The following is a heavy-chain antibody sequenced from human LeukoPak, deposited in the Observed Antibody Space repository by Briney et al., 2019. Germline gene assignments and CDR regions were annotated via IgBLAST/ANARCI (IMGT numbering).Heavy chain of an antibody. CDR3: TTDQTTVTSFDY. J-gene: IGHJ4*02. Sequence: WIRQPPGKGLEWVAVIWYDGSNKYYGDSVRGRFTISRDNSKNMLYLQMNSLTAEDTAVYYCTTDQTTVTSFDYWGQGTLVTVSS. D-gene: IGHD4-17*01. CDR2: IWYDGSNK. V-gene: IGHV3-33*03.